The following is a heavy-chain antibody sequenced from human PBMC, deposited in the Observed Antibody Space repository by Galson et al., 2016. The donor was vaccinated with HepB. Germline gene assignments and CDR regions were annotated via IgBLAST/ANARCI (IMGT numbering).Heavy chain of an antibody. D-gene: IGHD3-10*01. Sequence: SETLSLTCTVSGGSINSTYYYWGWIRQPPGKGLEWIGSVYYSGSTYQNPSLKSRLTISIDTPKNQFYLKLSSLTAADTAVYYCARRVRGVIPYFDYWGQGTLVTVSS. J-gene: IGHJ4*02. CDR1: GGSINSTYYY. CDR2: VYYSGST. V-gene: IGHV4-39*01. CDR3: ARRVRGVIPYFDY.